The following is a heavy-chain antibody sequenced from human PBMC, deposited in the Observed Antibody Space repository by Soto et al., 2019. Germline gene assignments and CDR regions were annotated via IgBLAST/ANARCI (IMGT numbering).Heavy chain of an antibody. CDR1: GDSISSYY. CDR2: IYYSGST. CDR3: ARVGGYDFWSGYYTLWFDP. Sequence: PSETLSLTCTISGDSISSYYWSWTRQPPGKGLEWIGYIYYSGSTNYNPSLKSRVTISVDTSKNQFSLKLSSVTAADTAVYYCARVGGYDFWSGYYTLWFDPWGQGTLVTVSS. V-gene: IGHV4-59*01. D-gene: IGHD3-3*01. J-gene: IGHJ5*02.